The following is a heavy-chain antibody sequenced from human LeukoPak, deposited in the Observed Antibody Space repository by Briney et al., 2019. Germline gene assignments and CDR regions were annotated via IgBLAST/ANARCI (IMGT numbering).Heavy chain of an antibody. J-gene: IGHJ4*02. V-gene: IGHV3-30*12. Sequence: GGSLRLSCAASGFKFDDYGMSWVRQVPGKGLEWVVLISYDGDNKHYADSVKGRFTISRDNSKNTLYLQMNSLRAEDTAVYYCARELYGSGSPYFDYWGQGTLVTVSS. CDR2: ISYDGDNK. CDR3: ARELYGSGSPYFDY. D-gene: IGHD3-10*01. CDR1: GFKFDDYG.